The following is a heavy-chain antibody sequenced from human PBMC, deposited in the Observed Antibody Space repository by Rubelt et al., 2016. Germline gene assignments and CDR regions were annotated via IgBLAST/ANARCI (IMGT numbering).Heavy chain of an antibody. Sequence: EVQLVQSGAEVKKPGESLKISCKGSGYSFTSYWIGWVRQMPGKGLEWMGIIYPGDSATSYSPAFQGEVAITADTSISAAYLQGSSLKASDTARCYCARQGEDYGGNGPLDDWGQGTLVTVSS. J-gene: IGHJ4*02. D-gene: IGHD4-23*01. CDR3: ARQGEDYGGNGPLDD. CDR1: GYSFTSYW. CDR2: IYPGDSAT. V-gene: IGHV5-51*01.